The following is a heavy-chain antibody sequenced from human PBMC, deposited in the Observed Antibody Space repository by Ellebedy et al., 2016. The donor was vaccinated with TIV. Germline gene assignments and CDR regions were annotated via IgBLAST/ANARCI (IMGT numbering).Heavy chain of an antibody. CDR2: INPKNGDT. Sequence: AASVKVSCKASGYTFIGYYMHWVRQAPGQGLEWMGWINPKNGDTSYAQKFQGRVTMTRDPSISTAYMELSRLGSDDTAVYYCARGRGVGETADFWGQGTPVTVSS. CDR3: ARGRGVGETADF. J-gene: IGHJ4*02. V-gene: IGHV1-2*02. CDR1: GYTFIGYY. D-gene: IGHD1-26*01.